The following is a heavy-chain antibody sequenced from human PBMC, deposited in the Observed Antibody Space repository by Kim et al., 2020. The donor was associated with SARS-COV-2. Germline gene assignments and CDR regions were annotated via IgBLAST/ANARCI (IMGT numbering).Heavy chain of an antibody. CDR2: INCNAGSK. D-gene: IGHD3-22*01. V-gene: IGHV3-20*04. CDR3: ARELKVYDSCGYVY. CDR1: GYTFRDYG. J-gene: IGHJ4*02. Sequence: GGSLRLSCEGSGYTFRDYGMAWVRQAPGKGLEWVSGINCNAGSKGYADSVKGRFTISRDNAENSLYLQMNSLRDEDTALYYCARELKVYDSCGYVYWGQGTLVTVSS.